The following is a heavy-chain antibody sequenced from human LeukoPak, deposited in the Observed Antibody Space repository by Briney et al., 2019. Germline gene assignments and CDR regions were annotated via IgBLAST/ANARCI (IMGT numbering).Heavy chain of an antibody. Sequence: GGSLRLSCAASGFTFDDYAMHWVRQAPGKGLEWVSGISWNSGSIGYADSVKGRFTFSRDNAKNSLYLQMNSLRAEDTALYYCAKDYYGSGSYPSHFDYWGQGTLVTVSS. CDR2: ISWNSGSI. CDR1: GFTFDDYA. CDR3: AKDYYGSGSYPSHFDY. D-gene: IGHD3-10*01. V-gene: IGHV3-9*01. J-gene: IGHJ4*02.